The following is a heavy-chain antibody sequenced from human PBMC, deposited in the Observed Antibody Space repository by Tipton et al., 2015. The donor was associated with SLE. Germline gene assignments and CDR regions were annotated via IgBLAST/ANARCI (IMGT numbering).Heavy chain of an antibody. CDR2: ISSSSSYI. CDR3: ARDPTLYYFDY. CDR1: GFTFSSYS. V-gene: IGHV3-21*04. Sequence: SLRLSCAASGFTFSSYSMNWVRQAPGKGLEWVSSISSSSSYIYYADSVKGRFTISRDNSKNTLYLQMNSLRAEDTAVYYCARDPTLYYFDYWGQGTLVTVSS. J-gene: IGHJ4*02.